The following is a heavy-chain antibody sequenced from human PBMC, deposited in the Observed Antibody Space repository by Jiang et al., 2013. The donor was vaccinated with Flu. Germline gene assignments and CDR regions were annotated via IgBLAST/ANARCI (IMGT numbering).Heavy chain of an antibody. D-gene: IGHD1-26*01. J-gene: IGHJ4*02. CDR3: ARDQRLVGATRDFDY. V-gene: IGHV4-30-4*01. CDR1: GGSISSGDYY. CDR2: IYYSGST. Sequence: KPSQTLSLTCTVSGGSISSGDYYWSWIRQPPGKGLEWIGYIYYSGSTYYNPSLKSRVTISVDTSKNQFSLKLSSVTAADTAVYYCARDQRLVGATRDFDYWGQGTLVTVSS.